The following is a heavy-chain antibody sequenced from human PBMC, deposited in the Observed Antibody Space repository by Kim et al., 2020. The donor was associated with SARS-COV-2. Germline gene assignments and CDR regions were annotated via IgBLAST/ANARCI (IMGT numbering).Heavy chain of an antibody. V-gene: IGHV3-74*01. CDR3: ASAGSSKWGC. D-gene: IGHD6-13*01. Sequence: GGSLRLSCEASGFSFSTYWMHWVRQAPGKGLVWVSRINSDGSVIDYADSVRGRFTISRDNAKNTLYLQMNSLRAEDTAAYYCASAGSSKWGCWGQGTLVTVSS. J-gene: IGHJ4*02. CDR2: INSDGSVI. CDR1: GFSFSTYW.